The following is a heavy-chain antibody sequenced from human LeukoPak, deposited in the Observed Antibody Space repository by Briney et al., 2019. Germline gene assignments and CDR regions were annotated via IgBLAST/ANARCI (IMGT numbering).Heavy chain of an antibody. V-gene: IGHV4-59*01. CDR1: GGSISSYY. Sequence: SETLSLTCTVSGGSISSYYWSWIRQSPGKGLEWIGYIYYSGSTNYNPSLKSRVTISLDTSKNQFSLKLSSVTAADTAVYYCARDYCSSRSGYVHHWGQGTLASVSS. D-gene: IGHD2-2*01. CDR3: ARDYCSSRSGYVHH. CDR2: IYYSGST. J-gene: IGHJ1*01.